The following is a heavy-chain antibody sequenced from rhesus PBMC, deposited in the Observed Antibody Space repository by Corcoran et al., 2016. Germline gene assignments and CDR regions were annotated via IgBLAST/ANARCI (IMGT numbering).Heavy chain of an antibody. Sequence: QVQLQESGPGPVKHSETLSPTCADSGYSISIGYGCSWLVQPPGKGLEWIVYISYSGRSYYTPSFKSRVTISKDPSKIQFSLKVSSVTAADTAVYYCARVGSSYFDYWGQGVLVTVSS. CDR3: ARVGSSYFDY. CDR1: GYSISIGYG. D-gene: IGHD6-19*01. V-gene: IGHV4-127*01. CDR2: ISYSGRS. J-gene: IGHJ4*01.